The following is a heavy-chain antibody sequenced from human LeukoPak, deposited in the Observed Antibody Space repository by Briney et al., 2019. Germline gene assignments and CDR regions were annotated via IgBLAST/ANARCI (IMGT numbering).Heavy chain of an antibody. CDR3: ARDPYSSSWSYGMDV. Sequence: GGSLRLSCTASGFTFSNYWMSWVRQTPEKGLEWVANIKQDGSETVYVDSVKGRFTISRDNAQSSLYLQMNSMRAEDTAVYYCARDPYSSSWSYGMDVWGQGTTVTVSS. D-gene: IGHD6-13*01. V-gene: IGHV3-7*05. CDR1: GFTFSNYW. CDR2: IKQDGSET. J-gene: IGHJ6*02.